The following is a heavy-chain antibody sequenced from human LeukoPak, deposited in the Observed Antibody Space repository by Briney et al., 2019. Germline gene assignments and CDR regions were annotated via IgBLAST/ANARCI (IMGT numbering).Heavy chain of an antibody. CDR2: INDSGRT. J-gene: IGHJ6*03. V-gene: IGHV4-34*01. CDR1: GGSFSNYY. CDR3: ARRWNYGRNYYIDV. D-gene: IGHD1-7*01. Sequence: PSETLSLTCAVYGGSFSNYYWRWIRQPPGKGLEWIGEINDSGRTNYNPSLMSRVTISVDTSKNQFSLRLNSVTATDTAVYYCARRWNYGRNYYIDVWGKGATVSVSS.